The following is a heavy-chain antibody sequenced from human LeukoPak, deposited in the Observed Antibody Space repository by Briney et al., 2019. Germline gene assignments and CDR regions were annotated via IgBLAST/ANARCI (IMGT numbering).Heavy chain of an antibody. Sequence: GGSLRLSCAASGFTFSKYWMLWVRQAPGKGLDSVSRINTDGTVTTYADSVKGRFTVSRDNADNTMFLQMNSVRDADTAVYYCATKQWLAPPPDSWGQGTPVTVSS. D-gene: IGHD6-19*01. V-gene: IGHV3-74*01. CDR1: GFTFSKYW. CDR2: INTDGTVT. J-gene: IGHJ4*02. CDR3: ATKQWLAPPPDS.